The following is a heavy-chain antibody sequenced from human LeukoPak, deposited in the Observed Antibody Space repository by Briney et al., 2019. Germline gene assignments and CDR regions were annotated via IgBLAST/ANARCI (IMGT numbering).Heavy chain of an antibody. Sequence: GGSLRLSCAASGLTPSSYAMSWVRQPPGRGLEWVSAISGSGGSTYYADSVKGRFTIARDNSKNTLYVQMNSLRAEDTAVYYCAKVGLRFLEWWNQFDPWGQGTLVTVSS. CDR1: GLTPSSYA. V-gene: IGHV3-23*01. J-gene: IGHJ5*02. CDR2: ISGSGGST. CDR3: AKVGLRFLEWWNQFDP. D-gene: IGHD3-3*01.